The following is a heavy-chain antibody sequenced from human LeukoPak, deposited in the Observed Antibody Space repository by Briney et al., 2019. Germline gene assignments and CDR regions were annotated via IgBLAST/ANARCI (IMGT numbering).Heavy chain of an antibody. CDR1: GFTFSTYA. CDR3: AKRYYYLDV. J-gene: IGHJ6*03. V-gene: IGHV3-23*01. CDR2: IDNSGGGT. Sequence: GGSLRLSCAASGFTFSTYAMSWVRQAPGKGLEWVSTIDNSGGGTYYADSVKGRFTIPRDNSQNTLYLQMNSLTAGDTAVYYCAKRYYYLDVWGKGTTVTVSS.